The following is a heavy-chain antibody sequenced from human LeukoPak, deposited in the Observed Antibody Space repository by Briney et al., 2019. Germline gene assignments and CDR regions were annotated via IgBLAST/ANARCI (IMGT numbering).Heavy chain of an antibody. D-gene: IGHD5-12*01. CDR1: GFTFSSYG. V-gene: IGHV3-30*18. CDR2: ISYDGSNK. CDR3: AKGRRRRNIVATIDY. Sequence: GGSLRLSCAASGFTFSSYGMHLVRQAPGKGLEWVAVISYDGSNKYYADSVKGRFTISRDNSKNTLYLQMNSLRAEDTAVYYCAKGRRRRNIVATIDYWGQGTLVTVSS. J-gene: IGHJ4*02.